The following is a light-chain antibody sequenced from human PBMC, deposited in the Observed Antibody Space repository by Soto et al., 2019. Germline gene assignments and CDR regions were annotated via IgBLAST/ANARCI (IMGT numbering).Light chain of an antibody. Sequence: EIVLKQSPGTLSLSTGDRATLSCRASQSLSVYYIAWYQQKTGQAPRLLIYSTSTRAAGIPDMFTGRGSGRQLTLAISILEPEAFAVSYCHQFGHSPQTFGQVTTVE. CDR3: HQFGHSPQT. V-gene: IGKV3-20*01. J-gene: IGKJ1*01. CDR1: QSLSVYY. CDR2: STS.